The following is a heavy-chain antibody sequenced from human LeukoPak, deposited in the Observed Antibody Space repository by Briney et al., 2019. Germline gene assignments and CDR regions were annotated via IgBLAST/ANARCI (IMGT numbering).Heavy chain of an antibody. D-gene: IGHD5-18*01. Sequence: SETLSLTCTVSGGSISSYYWSWIRQPAGKGLEWIGRIYTSGSTNYNPSLKSRVTMSVGTSKNQFSLKLSSVTAADTAVYYCASILKRQLWSRRRYAFDIWGQGTMVTVSS. J-gene: IGHJ3*02. CDR2: IYTSGST. CDR3: ASILKRQLWSRRRYAFDI. V-gene: IGHV4-4*07. CDR1: GGSISSYY.